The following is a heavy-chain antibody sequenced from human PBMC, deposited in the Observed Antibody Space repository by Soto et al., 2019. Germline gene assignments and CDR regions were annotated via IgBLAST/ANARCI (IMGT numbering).Heavy chain of an antibody. V-gene: IGHV4-34*01. D-gene: IGHD3-10*01. CDR1: GGSFSGYY. CDR3: ARLYLGSYSPDS. CDR2: INHSGST. J-gene: IGHJ4*02. Sequence: SETLSLTCAVYGGSFSGYYWSWIRQPPGKGLEWIGEINHSGSTNYNPSLKSRVTISVDTSKNQFSLKLSSVTAADTAVYYCARLYLGSYSPDSWGQGALVTVSS.